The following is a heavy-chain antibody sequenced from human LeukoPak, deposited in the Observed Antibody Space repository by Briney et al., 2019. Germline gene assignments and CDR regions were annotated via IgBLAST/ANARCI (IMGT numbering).Heavy chain of an antibody. CDR2: ISHTGSLT. Sequence: GGSLRLSCAASGFTSTPSELNWVRQAPGKGLEWISYISHTGSLTYYADSVTGRFTISRDNAKNTLYLQMDSPRAEDTAVYYCAGRWSFDYWGQGTLVTVSS. CDR3: AGRWSFDY. D-gene: IGHD2-15*01. J-gene: IGHJ4*02. CDR1: GFTSTPSE. V-gene: IGHV3-48*03.